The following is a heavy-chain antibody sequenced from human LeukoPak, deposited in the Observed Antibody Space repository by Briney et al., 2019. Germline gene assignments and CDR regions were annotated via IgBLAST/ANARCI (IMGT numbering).Heavy chain of an antibody. V-gene: IGHV1-69*13. CDR1: GGTFSSYA. D-gene: IGHD1-26*01. J-gene: IGHJ5*02. CDR2: IIPLFGTA. Sequence: ASVKVSCKASGGTFSSYAISWVRQAPAQGLEWMGGIIPLFGTANYALKFQGRVTITADESTSTAYMELNSLRSEDTAVYYCARVKKSWELHHGAGHNWFDPWGQGTLVTVSS. CDR3: ARVKKSWELHHGAGHNWFDP.